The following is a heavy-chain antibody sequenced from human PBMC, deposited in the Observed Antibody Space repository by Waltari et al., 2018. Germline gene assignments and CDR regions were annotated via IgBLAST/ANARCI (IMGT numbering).Heavy chain of an antibody. J-gene: IGHJ4*02. CDR2: ISDDGGNK. D-gene: IGHD3-22*01. Sequence: QVQLVESGGGVVQPGGSLRLSCAASGFTFSSYAILWVRQAPGKGLEWVTTISDDGGNKYYADSVKGRFTISRDNSKNTLYLQMNSLRPEDTAVYYCGRGKYMYYYDSSGFDYWGQGTLVTVSS. CDR1: GFTFSSYA. CDR3: GRGKYMYYYDSSGFDY. V-gene: IGHV3-30*01.